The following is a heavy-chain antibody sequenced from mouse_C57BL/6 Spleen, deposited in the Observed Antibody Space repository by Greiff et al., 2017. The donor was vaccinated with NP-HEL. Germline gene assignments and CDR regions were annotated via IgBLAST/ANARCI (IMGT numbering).Heavy chain of an antibody. V-gene: IGHV1-54*01. CDR3: ARSPFYYAMDY. J-gene: IGHJ4*01. CDR2: INPGSGGT. Sequence: QVQLQQSGAELVRPGTSVKVSCKASGYAFTNYLIEWVKQRPGQGLEWIGVINPGSGGTNYNEKFKGKATLTADKSSSTAYMQLSSLTSEDSAVYFCARSPFYYAMDYWVQGTSVTVSS. CDR1: GYAFTNYL.